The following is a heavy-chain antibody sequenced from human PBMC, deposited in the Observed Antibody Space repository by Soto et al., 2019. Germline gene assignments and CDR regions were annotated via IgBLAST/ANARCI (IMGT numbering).Heavy chain of an antibody. Sequence: SETLSLTCTVSGGSVSSSSYYWSWIRQPPGKGLEWIGYIYYSGNTNYNPSLKSRVTISVDTSKNQFSLRLTSVTAADTAVYYCAREAILGWLDPWGQGTPVTVSS. J-gene: IGHJ5*02. CDR3: AREAILGWLDP. CDR1: GGSVSSSSYY. D-gene: IGHD3-16*01. V-gene: IGHV4-61*01. CDR2: IYYSGNT.